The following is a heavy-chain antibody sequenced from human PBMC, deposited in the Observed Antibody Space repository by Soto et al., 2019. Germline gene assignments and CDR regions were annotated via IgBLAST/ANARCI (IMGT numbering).Heavy chain of an antibody. CDR2: ISFDGSNK. V-gene: IGHV3-30*18. CDR1: GFTFSSYG. J-gene: IGHJ4*02. D-gene: IGHD2-2*01. Sequence: QVQLVESGGGVVQPGRSLRLSCAASGFTFSSYGMHWVRQAPGKGLEWVAVISFDGSNKYYADSVKGRFTISRDNSKSTLSLQMNSLRAEDTAVYFCAKGGIVLPPAAMESLDYWGQGTLVTVSS. CDR3: AKGGIVLPPAAMESLDY.